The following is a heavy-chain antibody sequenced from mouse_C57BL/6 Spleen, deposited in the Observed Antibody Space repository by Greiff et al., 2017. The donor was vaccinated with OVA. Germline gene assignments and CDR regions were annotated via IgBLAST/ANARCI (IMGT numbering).Heavy chain of an antibody. D-gene: IGHD3-2*02. CDR1: GFTFSSYA. V-gene: IGHV5-4*01. CDR2: ISDGGSYT. J-gene: IGHJ4*01. CDR3: ARDSSDAMDY. Sequence: EVQRVESEGGLVQPGSSMKLSCTASGFTFSSYAMSWVRQTPEKRLEWVATISDGGSYTYYPDNVKGRFTISRDNAKNNLYLQMSHLKSEDAAMYYCARDSSDAMDYWGQGTSVTVSS.